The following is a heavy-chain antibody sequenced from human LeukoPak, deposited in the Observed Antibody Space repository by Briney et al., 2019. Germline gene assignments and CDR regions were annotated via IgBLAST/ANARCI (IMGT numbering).Heavy chain of an antibody. Sequence: SQTLSLTCAISGDSVSSNSAAWNWIRQSPSRGLEWLGRTYYRSKWYNDYAVSVKCRITINPDTSKNQFSLQLNSVTPEDTAVYYCARARADYGDYVAENLDYWGQGTLVTVSS. CDR1: GDSVSSNSAA. J-gene: IGHJ4*02. CDR2: TYYRSKWYN. V-gene: IGHV6-1*01. CDR3: ARARADYGDYVAENLDY. D-gene: IGHD4-17*01.